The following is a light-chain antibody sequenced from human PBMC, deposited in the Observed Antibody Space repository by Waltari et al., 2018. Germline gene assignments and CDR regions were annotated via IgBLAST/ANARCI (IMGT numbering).Light chain of an antibody. J-gene: IGKJ3*01. Sequence: TQMTQSPSTLSASVGDRVTITCRATENINRWLAWYQQKPGKAPKLLVYKASTLESGVPSRFSGSGSGTEFTLTISSLHPDDFATYYCQQYGDYSFTFGPGTKVDIK. V-gene: IGKV1-5*03. CDR2: KAS. CDR1: ENINRW. CDR3: QQYGDYSFT.